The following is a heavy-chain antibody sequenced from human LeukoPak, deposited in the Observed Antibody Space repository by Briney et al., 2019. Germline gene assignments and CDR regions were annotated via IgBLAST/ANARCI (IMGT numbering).Heavy chain of an antibody. CDR3: AKDHIAAAGTGYYYGLDV. J-gene: IGHJ6*02. CDR1: GFTFSNYG. V-gene: IGHV3-30*18. CDR2: ISYDGNKK. Sequence: HPGRSLRLSCAASGFTFSNYGMHWVRQAPGKGLEWAAVISYDGNKKYYADSVKGRFTISRDDSKNTLYFQMNSLRVEDTAVYYCAKDHIAAAGTGYYYGLDVWGQGTTVTVSS. D-gene: IGHD6-13*01.